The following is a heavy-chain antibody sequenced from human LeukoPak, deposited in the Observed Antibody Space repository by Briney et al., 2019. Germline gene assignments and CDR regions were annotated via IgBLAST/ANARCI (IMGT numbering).Heavy chain of an antibody. CDR1: GYTLTELS. CDR2: FDPEDGET. D-gene: IGHD6-13*01. Sequence: ASVKVSCKVSGYTLTELSMHWVRQAPGKGLEWMGGFDPEDGETIYAQKFQGRVTMTEDTSTDTAYMELSSLRSKDTAVYYCATFPAQYSSSWYYFDYWGQGTLVTVSS. J-gene: IGHJ4*02. V-gene: IGHV1-24*01. CDR3: ATFPAQYSSSWYYFDY.